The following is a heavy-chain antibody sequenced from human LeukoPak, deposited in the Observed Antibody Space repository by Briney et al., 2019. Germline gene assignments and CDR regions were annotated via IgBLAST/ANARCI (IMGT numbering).Heavy chain of an antibody. D-gene: IGHD7-27*01. J-gene: IGHJ6*03. V-gene: IGHV3-21*01. Sequence: GGSLRLSCADSGFTFSSYSMNWVRQAPGKGLEWVSSISSSSSYIYYADSVKGRFTISRDNAKNSLYLQMNSLRAEDTAVYYCARHWGYYYMDVWGKGTTVTVSS. CDR3: ARHWGYYYMDV. CDR2: ISSSSSYI. CDR1: GFTFSSYS.